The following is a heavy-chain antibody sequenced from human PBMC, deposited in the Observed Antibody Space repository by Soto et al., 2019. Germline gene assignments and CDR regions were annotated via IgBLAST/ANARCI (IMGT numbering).Heavy chain of an antibody. D-gene: IGHD6-19*01. CDR1: GYTFTDYW. V-gene: IGHV5-51*01. Sequence: EALKISCKGSGYTFTDYWIGWVRQLPGKGLEWMGIIYPGDSDTRYSPSFQGHVTITVDKSTNTAYLQWNTLRASDTAMYYCARRYSRRWWFDYCGQRTMVIVSS. CDR3: ARRYSRRWWFDY. J-gene: IGHJ4*02. CDR2: IYPGDSDT.